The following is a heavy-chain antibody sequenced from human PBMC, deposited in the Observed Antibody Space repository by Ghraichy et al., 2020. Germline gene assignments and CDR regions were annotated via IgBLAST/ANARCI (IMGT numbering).Heavy chain of an antibody. CDR2: FDPEDGET. V-gene: IGHV1-24*01. CDR3: ATAEVTMVQGVPSPNWFDP. J-gene: IGHJ5*02. D-gene: IGHD3-10*01. CDR1: GYTLTELS. Sequence: ASVKVSCKVSGYTLTELSIHWMRHAPGKGLEWMGGFDPEDGETIYAQKFQGRVTMTEDTSTDTAYMELSSLRSEDTAVYYCATAEVTMVQGVPSPNWFDPWGQGTLVTASS.